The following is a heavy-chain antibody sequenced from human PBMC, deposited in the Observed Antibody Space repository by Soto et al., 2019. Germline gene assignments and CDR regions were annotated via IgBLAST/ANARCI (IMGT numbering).Heavy chain of an antibody. D-gene: IGHD6-19*01. J-gene: IGHJ4*02. CDR3: ARSVEGHFDY. CDR1: GFTFSVYS. CDR2: ITSDTKTI. V-gene: IGHV3-48*02. Sequence: EVQLVESGGASVPRGGSLRLSCVASGFTFSVYSMNWVRQAPGKGLEWFSYITSDTKTIKYADSVKGRFTISRDNGKNSVYLQMNSLRDEDTAVYYCARSVEGHFDYWGQGTVVTVSS.